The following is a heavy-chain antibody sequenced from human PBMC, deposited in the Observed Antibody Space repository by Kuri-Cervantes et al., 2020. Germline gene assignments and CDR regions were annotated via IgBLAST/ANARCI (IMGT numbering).Heavy chain of an antibody. CDR2: ISYDGNSK. J-gene: IGHJ5*02. D-gene: IGHD1-26*01. CDR3: ARDTSVGRNWFDP. Sequence: GESLKISCAASGFTFSNAWMSWVRQAPGKGLEWVTVISYDGNSKYYTDSVKGRFTISRDNSKNTLYLQMNSLRAEDTAVYYCARDTSVGRNWFDPWGQGTLVTVSS. V-gene: IGHV3-30-3*01. CDR1: GFTFSNAW.